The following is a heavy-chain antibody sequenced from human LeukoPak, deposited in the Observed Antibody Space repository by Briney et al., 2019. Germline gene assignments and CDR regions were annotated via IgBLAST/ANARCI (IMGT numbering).Heavy chain of an antibody. CDR2: IDHSGST. CDR3: ARGNRPYGEHEAFDI. J-gene: IGHJ3*02. V-gene: IGHV4-34*01. Sequence: SETLSLTCTVYDESFSGYYCSWIRQPPRKGLEWIGEIDHSGSTNYNPSLQSRVTISVDTSKNQFSLKVSSVSAADTAVYYCARGNRPYGEHEAFDIWGHGTTVTVSP. CDR1: DESFSGYY. D-gene: IGHD3-10*01.